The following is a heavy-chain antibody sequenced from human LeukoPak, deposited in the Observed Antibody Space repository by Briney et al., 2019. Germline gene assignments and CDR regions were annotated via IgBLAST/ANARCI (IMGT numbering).Heavy chain of an antibody. CDR1: GYTFIDYY. CDR2: INSNSGGT. D-gene: IGHD3/OR15-3a*01. CDR3: ARGHESSPSYDF. Sequence: ASVKVSCKTSGYTFIDYYVLWVRQAPGQGLEWLGWINSNSGGTKYAQEFQGRVTMTRDTSTTTACMELSGLRSDDTAVYYCARGHESSPSYDFWGQGTLVTVSS. J-gene: IGHJ1*01. V-gene: IGHV1-2*02.